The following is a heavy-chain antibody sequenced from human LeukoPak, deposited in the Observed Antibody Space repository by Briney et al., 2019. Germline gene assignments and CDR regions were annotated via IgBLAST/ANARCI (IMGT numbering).Heavy chain of an antibody. Sequence: GASVKVSCKASGYTFTGYYMHWVRQAPGQGLEWMGWINPNSGGTNYAQKFQGRVTMTTDTSTSTAYMELRSLRSDDTAVYYCAREGIENDSSGYYYASNFDYWGQGTLVTVSS. CDR3: AREGIENDSSGYYYASNFDY. CDR1: GYTFTGYY. D-gene: IGHD3-22*01. J-gene: IGHJ4*02. V-gene: IGHV1-2*02. CDR2: INPNSGGT.